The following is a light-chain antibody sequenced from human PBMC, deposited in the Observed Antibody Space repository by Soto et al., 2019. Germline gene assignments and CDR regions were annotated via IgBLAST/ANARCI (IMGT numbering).Light chain of an antibody. CDR2: GNS. CDR3: QSYDSRMSGYV. J-gene: IGLJ1*01. CDR1: SSNIGAGYD. Sequence: QSVLTLPPSVSGAPGQRVTISCTGSSSNIGAGYDVHWYQQLPGTAPKLLIYGNSNRPSGVPDRFSGSKSGTSDSLAITGLQAEDEADYYCQSYDSRMSGYVFGTGTKVTVL. V-gene: IGLV1-40*01.